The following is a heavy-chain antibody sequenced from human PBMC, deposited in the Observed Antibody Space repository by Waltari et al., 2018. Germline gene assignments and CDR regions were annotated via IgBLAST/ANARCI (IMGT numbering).Heavy chain of an antibody. Sequence: EVQLVESGGGLVQPGGSLRLSCAASGFTFSSYWMSWVRQAPGKGLEWVANIKQDGSEKYYVDSVKGRFTISRDNAKNSLYLQMNSLRAEDTAVYYCARDHNRYSGSHRYWGQGTLVTVSS. D-gene: IGHD1-26*01. CDR2: IKQDGSEK. V-gene: IGHV3-7*01. CDR1: GFTFSSYW. J-gene: IGHJ4*02. CDR3: ARDHNRYSGSHRY.